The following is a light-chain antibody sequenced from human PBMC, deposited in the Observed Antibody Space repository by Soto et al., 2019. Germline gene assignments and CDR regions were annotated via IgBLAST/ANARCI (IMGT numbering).Light chain of an antibody. CDR1: SSNIGSNL. CDR3: AAWDDGLTVRV. CDR2: NNN. V-gene: IGLV1-44*01. J-gene: IGLJ2*01. Sequence: QSVLTQPPSASGTPGQRVTISCSGSSSNIGSNLVIWYQQLPGTAPKLLIYNNNQRPLGVPDRFSGSKSGTSASLAISRLHAEDEAEYYCAAWDDGLTVRVFGRGTKLTVL.